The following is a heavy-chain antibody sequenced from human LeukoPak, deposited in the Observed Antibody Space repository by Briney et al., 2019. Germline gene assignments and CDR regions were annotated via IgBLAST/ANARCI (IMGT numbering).Heavy chain of an antibody. J-gene: IGHJ4*02. CDR3: ARDDCGDTCYPGGY. Sequence: ASVKVSCKASGYTFTKFGVHWMRQAPGQRPEWLGWINAGNGDTKYSQNFQDRVTITRDTSANTAYMELSSLTSEDTALYYCARDDCGDTCYPGGYWGQGTLVTVSS. CDR2: INAGNGDT. V-gene: IGHV1-3*01. D-gene: IGHD2-21*01. CDR1: GYTFTKFG.